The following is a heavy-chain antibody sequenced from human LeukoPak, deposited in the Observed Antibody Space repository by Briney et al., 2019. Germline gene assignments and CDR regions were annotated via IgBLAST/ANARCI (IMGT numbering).Heavy chain of an antibody. D-gene: IGHD3-22*01. CDR3: ARVVVSTAPYYYYYMDV. V-gene: IGHV1-2*02. Sequence: ASVKVSCKASGYTFTSYYIHWVRQAPGQGLEWMGWINPNSGGTNFAKKIQGRVTMTRDTSINTAYLQWSSLKASDTAMYYCARVVVSTAPYYYYYMDVWGKGTTVTVSS. CDR1: GYTFTSYY. J-gene: IGHJ6*03. CDR2: INPNSGGT.